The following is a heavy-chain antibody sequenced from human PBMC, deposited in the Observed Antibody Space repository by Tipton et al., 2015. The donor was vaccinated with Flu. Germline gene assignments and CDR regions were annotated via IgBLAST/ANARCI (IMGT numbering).Heavy chain of an antibody. CDR3: ARGRGSYGYYFDY. J-gene: IGHJ4*02. CDR2: IKQDESEK. CDR1: GFTFSSYW. Sequence: GSLRLSCAASGFTFSSYWMIWVRQAPGKGLEWVANIKQDESEKYYVDSVKGRFTISRDNAKNSLYLQMNSLRAEDTAVYYCARGRGSYGYYFDYWGQGTLVTVSS. D-gene: IGHD5-18*01. V-gene: IGHV3-7*01.